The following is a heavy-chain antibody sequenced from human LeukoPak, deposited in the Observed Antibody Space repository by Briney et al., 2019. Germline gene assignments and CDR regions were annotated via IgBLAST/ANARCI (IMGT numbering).Heavy chain of an antibody. V-gene: IGHV4-39*07. CDR1: GGSISSSSYY. Sequence: SETLSLTCTVSGGSISSSSYYWGWIRQPPGKGLEWIGSIYYSGSTNYNPSLKSRVTISVDTSKNQFSLKLSSVTAADTAVYYCARDFKNDYGDWYGAFDIWGQGTMVTVSS. J-gene: IGHJ3*02. D-gene: IGHD4-17*01. CDR3: ARDFKNDYGDWYGAFDI. CDR2: IYYSGST.